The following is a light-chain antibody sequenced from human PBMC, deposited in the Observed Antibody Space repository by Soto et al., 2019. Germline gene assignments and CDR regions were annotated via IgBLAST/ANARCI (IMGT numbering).Light chain of an antibody. CDR2: DAS. J-gene: IGKJ1*01. Sequence: DIPMTQSPSTLSASVGDRVTITCRASQSVSNWLAWYQQKPGKAPELLIYDASSLESGVPSRCSGSGSGTEFTLTISGLQPDDFATYFCQQYQSYSWTFGQGTKVESK. CDR3: QQYQSYSWT. V-gene: IGKV1-5*01. CDR1: QSVSNW.